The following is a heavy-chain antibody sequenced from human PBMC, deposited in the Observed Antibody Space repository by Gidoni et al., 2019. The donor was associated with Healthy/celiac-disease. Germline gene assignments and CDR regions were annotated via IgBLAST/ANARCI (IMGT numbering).Heavy chain of an antibody. CDR1: GDPFTSYY. Sequence: QVQRVQSGAEVHKPGASVEVSCKASGDPFTSYYMHWLRQAPGQVLEWMGIVTPRGGSTSYAQKFQVRVTMTRDTSTITVYMELSSLRSEYSAVYYGARDEARGLAPRRGFDYWGQGTLVTVSS. CDR3: ARDEARGLAPRRGFDY. V-gene: IGHV1-46*01. D-gene: IGHD6-6*01. CDR2: VTPRGGST. J-gene: IGHJ4*02.